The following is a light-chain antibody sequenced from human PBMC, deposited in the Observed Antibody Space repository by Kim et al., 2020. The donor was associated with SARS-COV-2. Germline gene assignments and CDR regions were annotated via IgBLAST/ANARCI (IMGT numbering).Light chain of an antibody. CDR1: SSNIGTNY. CDR3: AAWDDSLSGVV. CDR2: RNN. J-gene: IGLJ2*01. V-gene: IGLV1-47*01. Sequence: ELTQPPSASGTPGQRVTISCSGSSSNIGTNYVYWYQQLPGTSPKLLIYRNNQRPSGVPDRFSGSKSGTSASLAISGLRSEDEADYYCAAWDDSLSGVVFGGGTQLTVL.